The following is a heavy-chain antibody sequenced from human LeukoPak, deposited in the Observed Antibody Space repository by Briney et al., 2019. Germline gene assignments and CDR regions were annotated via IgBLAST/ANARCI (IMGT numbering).Heavy chain of an antibody. J-gene: IGHJ4*02. CDR1: GFTFSSYG. D-gene: IGHD2-21*02. CDR3: ARDPAYCGGDCYSSYFDY. V-gene: IGHV3-33*01. CDR2: IWYDGSNK. Sequence: GRSLRLSCAASGFTFSSYGMHWVRQAPGKGLEWVAVIWYDGSNKYYADSVKGRFTISGDNSKNTLYLQMNSLRAEDTAVYYCARDPAYCGGDCYSSYFDYWGQGTLVTVSS.